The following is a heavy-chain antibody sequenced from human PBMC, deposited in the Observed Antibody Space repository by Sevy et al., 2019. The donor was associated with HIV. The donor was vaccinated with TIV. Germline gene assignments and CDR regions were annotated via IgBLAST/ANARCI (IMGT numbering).Heavy chain of an antibody. V-gene: IGHV3-7*03. CDR1: GFTFSNYW. CDR2: IKRDGSEK. J-gene: IGHJ6*02. Sequence: GGSLRLSCVASGFTFSNYWMSWVRQAPGKGLEWVANIKRDGSEKYYVASVKGGFTISRENDRTSLYLQMNSLRDEDTAVYYCARDCNSATCLWGLDVWGPGTTVTVSS. D-gene: IGHD1-26*01. CDR3: ARDCNSATCLWGLDV.